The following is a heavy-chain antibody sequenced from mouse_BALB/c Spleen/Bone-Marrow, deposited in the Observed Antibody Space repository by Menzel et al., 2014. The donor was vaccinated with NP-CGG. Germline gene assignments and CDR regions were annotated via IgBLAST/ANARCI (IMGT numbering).Heavy chain of an antibody. CDR3: AREDMGYGNNDWFAY. CDR2: TAPGSGST. Sequence: DLVKHGASVKLSCKASGYTFTSYWINWIKQRPGQGLEWIGRTAPGSGSTYYNEMFKGKATLTVDTSSSTAYIQLSSLSSEDSAVYFCAREDMGYGNNDWFAYWGQGTLVTVSA. J-gene: IGHJ3*01. V-gene: IGHV1S41*01. D-gene: IGHD2-1*01. CDR1: GYTFTSYW.